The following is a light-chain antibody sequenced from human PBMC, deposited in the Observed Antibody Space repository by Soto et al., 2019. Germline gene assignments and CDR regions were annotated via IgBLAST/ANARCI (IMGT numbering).Light chain of an antibody. CDR2: DAS. CDR3: QQYNNWPPET. Sequence: DIQMTQSPSTLSASIGDRVTITCRASQSISNWLAWYQQKPGKAPKLLIYDASTLESGVPSRFSGSGSGTDFTLTISSLQSEDFAVYYCQQYNNWPPETFGQGTKV. J-gene: IGKJ1*01. CDR1: QSISNW. V-gene: IGKV1-5*01.